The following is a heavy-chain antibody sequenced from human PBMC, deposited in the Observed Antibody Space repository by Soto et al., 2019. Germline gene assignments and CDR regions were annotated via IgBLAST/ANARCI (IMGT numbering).Heavy chain of an antibody. Sequence: EVQLVESGGGFVQPGGSLRLSCVASRFSFTNAWMSWVRQAPGKGPEWVGRIKSKTDGGTADYAAPVKGRFTISRDDSQSTLYLHMDSLKTEDKALYHCSTDIGIYGLDIWGQGTTVPVSS. CDR3: STDIGIYGLDI. D-gene: IGHD1-26*01. V-gene: IGHV3-15*01. CDR2: IKSKTDGGTA. CDR1: RFSFTNAW. J-gene: IGHJ6*02.